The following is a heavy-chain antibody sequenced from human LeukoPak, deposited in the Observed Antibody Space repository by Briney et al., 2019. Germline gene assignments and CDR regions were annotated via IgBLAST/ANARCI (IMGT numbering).Heavy chain of an antibody. V-gene: IGHV3-23*01. CDR1: GFTFSSYA. CDR2: ISGSGGNT. D-gene: IGHD5-18*01. CDR3: AKAGDTNYYRYGDY. Sequence: GGSLRLSCAASGFTFSSYAMSWVRQAPGKGLEWVSGISGSGGNTFYADSVKGRFTISRDNSKNTLYLQMNSLRAEDTAVYYCAKAGDTNYYRYGDYWGQGTLVTVSS. J-gene: IGHJ4*02.